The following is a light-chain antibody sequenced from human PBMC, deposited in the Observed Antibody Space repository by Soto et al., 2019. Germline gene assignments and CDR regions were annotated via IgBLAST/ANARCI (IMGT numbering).Light chain of an antibody. J-gene: IGKJ5*01. CDR1: QSLTNSF. Sequence: TQSPSTLSASVGDRATLSCRASQSLTNSFIAWYQQKPGQAPRLLIYDTSSRASGIPDRFSGSGSGTDFTLTISRLEPEDFAVYYCQQYGSSPSITFGQGTRLEIK. V-gene: IGKV3-20*01. CDR3: QQYGSSPSIT. CDR2: DTS.